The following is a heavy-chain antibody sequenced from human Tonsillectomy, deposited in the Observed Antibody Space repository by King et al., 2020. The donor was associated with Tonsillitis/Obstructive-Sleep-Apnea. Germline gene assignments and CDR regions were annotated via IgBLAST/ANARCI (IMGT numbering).Heavy chain of an antibody. V-gene: IGHV4-61*01. CDR1: GGSVSSGSYY. Sequence: QLQESGPGLVKPSETLSLTCTVSGGSVSSGSYYWSWIRQPPGKGLEWIGYIYYSGRTNYNPSLKSRVTISVDTSKNQFSLKLSSVTAADTAVYYCARGFAVPAAIYYWGQGTLVTVSS. CDR2: IYYSGRT. J-gene: IGHJ4*02. D-gene: IGHD2-2*02. CDR3: ARGFAVPAAIYY.